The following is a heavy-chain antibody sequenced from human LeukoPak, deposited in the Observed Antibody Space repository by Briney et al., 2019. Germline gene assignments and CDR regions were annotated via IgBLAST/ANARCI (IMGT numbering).Heavy chain of an antibody. J-gene: IGHJ6*03. Sequence: GGSLRLSCAASGYTFSSYAMYWVRQAPGKGLEWVAVISYDGSDKYYADSVKGRFTISRDNSKNTLYLRVNSLRADDTAVYYCARLIVVVVAATRGYMDVWGKGTTVTVSS. V-gene: IGHV3-30*04. D-gene: IGHD2-15*01. CDR3: ARLIVVVVAATRGYMDV. CDR2: ISYDGSDK. CDR1: GYTFSSYA.